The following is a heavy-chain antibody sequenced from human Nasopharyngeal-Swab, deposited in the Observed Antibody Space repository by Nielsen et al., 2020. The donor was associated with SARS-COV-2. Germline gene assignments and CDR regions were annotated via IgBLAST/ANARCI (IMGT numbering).Heavy chain of an antibody. CDR1: GFSITTYG. CDR3: TRGLTGHIVQWNPSPY. CDR2: ISELGSGI. D-gene: IGHD1-14*01. J-gene: IGHJ4*02. Sequence: GESLKISCSASGFSITTYGMTWVRQAPGKGLEWVSGISELGSGIYYADSGGGRFSISRDTSKNTVYLQMNSLRADDTALYFCTRGLTGHIVQWNPSPYWGQGTLVTVSS. V-gene: IGHV3-23*01.